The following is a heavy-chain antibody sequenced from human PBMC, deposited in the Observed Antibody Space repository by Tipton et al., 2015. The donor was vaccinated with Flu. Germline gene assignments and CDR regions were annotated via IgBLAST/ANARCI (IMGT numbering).Heavy chain of an antibody. D-gene: IGHD3-16*01. J-gene: IGHJ4*02. Sequence: VQSGGSLRLSCAASGFTFSSYEMNWVRQAPGEGLEWVSYIRSSGTTRYYADSVKGRFTISRDNAKNSLYLQMNGLRAEDTAVYYCARGFIRLCDYWGQGTLVTVSS. CDR2: IRSSGTTR. CDR3: ARGFIRLCDY. V-gene: IGHV3-48*03. CDR1: GFTFSSYE.